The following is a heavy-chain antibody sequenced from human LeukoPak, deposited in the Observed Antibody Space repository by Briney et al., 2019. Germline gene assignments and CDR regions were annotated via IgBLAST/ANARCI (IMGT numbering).Heavy chain of an antibody. Sequence: GGSLRLSCAASGFTFSHAWMSWVRQAPGKGLEWVGRIKSKIEGGTTDYAAPVKGRFTISGDDSKNTLYLQMNSLKTEDTAVYYCTTDGGYFDWLFYLYYFDYWGQGTLVTVSS. D-gene: IGHD3-9*01. CDR2: IKSKIEGGTT. V-gene: IGHV3-15*01. CDR1: GFTFSHAW. CDR3: TTDGGYFDWLFYLYYFDY. J-gene: IGHJ4*02.